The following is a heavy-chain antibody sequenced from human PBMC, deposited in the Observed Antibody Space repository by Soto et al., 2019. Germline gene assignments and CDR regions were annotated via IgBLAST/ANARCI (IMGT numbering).Heavy chain of an antibody. V-gene: IGHV5-51*01. J-gene: IGHJ4*02. CDR2: IYPGDSDT. Sequence: GESLKISCKGSGYSFTSYWIGWVRQMPGKGLEWMGIIYPGDSDTRYSPSFQGQVTISADKSISTAYLQWSSLKASDTAMYYCARRPYYGSSGYVYYFDYWDQGTLVTVSS. D-gene: IGHD3-22*01. CDR1: GYSFTSYW. CDR3: ARRPYYGSSGYVYYFDY.